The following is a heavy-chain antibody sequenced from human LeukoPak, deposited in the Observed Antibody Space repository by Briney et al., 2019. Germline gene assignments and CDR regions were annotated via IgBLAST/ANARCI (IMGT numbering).Heavy chain of an antibody. CDR2: TYYRSKWYN. J-gene: IGHJ3*02. D-gene: IGHD6-13*01. Sequence: SQSLSLTCAISGDSVSSNSAAWNWIRQSPSRGLEWMGRTYYRSKWYNDHAVSVKSRITINPDTSKNQFSLQLNSVTPEDTAVYYCARVQVAAAGTGAFDIWGQGTMVTVSS. CDR3: ARVQVAAAGTGAFDI. V-gene: IGHV6-1*01. CDR1: GDSVSSNSAA.